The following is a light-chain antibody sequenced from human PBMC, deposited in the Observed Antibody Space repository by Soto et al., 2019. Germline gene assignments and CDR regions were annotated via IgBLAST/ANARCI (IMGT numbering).Light chain of an antibody. CDR1: QSISSY. V-gene: IGKV1-39*01. CDR2: TAS. J-gene: IGKJ3*01. CDR3: QQSYSTPFT. Sequence: DIQMTQSPSSLSASVGDRVSITCRASQSISSYLNWYQQKPGKAPKLLIYTASSLQSGVPSRFSGGGSGTXXTXTXTNXXXXDFATYYCQQSYSTPFTFGPGTKVDLK.